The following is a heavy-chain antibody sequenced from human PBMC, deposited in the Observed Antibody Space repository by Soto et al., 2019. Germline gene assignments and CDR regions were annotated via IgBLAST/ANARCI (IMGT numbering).Heavy chain of an antibody. V-gene: IGHV4-39*01. CDR3: ARRNRKNLYYYYYMDV. J-gene: IGHJ6*03. CDR2: IYYSGST. CDR1: GGSISSSSYY. Sequence: ETLSLTCTVSGGSISSSSYYWGWIRQPPGKGLEWIGSIYYSGSTYYNPSLKSRVTISVDTSKNQFSLKWSSVTAADTAVYYCARRNRKNLYYYYYMDVWGKGTTVTVSS.